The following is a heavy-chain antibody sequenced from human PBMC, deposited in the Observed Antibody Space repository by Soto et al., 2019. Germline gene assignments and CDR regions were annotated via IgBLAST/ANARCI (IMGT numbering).Heavy chain of an antibody. CDR2: IYYSGST. V-gene: IGHV4-30-4*01. CDR1: GGSISSGDYY. CDR3: ARKVRGIAAAGKAFDH. Sequence: SETLSLTCTVSGGSISSGDYYWSWIRQPPGKGLEWIGYIYYSGSTYYNPSLKSRVTILVDTSKNQFSLKLSSVTAADTAVYYCARKVRGIAAAGKAFDHWGQGTLVTVSS. D-gene: IGHD6-13*01. J-gene: IGHJ4*02.